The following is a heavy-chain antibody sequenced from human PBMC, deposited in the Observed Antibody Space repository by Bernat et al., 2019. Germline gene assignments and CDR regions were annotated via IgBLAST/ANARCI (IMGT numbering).Heavy chain of an antibody. Sequence: EVQLVESGGGLVQPGGSLRLFCAASGFTFSSYWMHWVRQAPGKGLVWVSRINSDGSSTSYADSVKGRFTISRDNAKNTLYLQMNSLRAEDTAVYYCARELDCSSTSCYTFWFDPWGQGTLVTVSS. J-gene: IGHJ5*02. D-gene: IGHD2-2*02. CDR3: ARELDCSSTSCYTFWFDP. V-gene: IGHV3-74*01. CDR1: GFTFSSYW. CDR2: INSDGSST.